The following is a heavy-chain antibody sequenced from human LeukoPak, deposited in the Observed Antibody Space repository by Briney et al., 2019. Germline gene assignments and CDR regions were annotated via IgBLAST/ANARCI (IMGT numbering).Heavy chain of an antibody. CDR2: ISDTGTT. J-gene: IGHJ4*02. Sequence: PSETLSLTCTVSGGSISSYYWNWIRQPPGKGPEWIGRISDTGTTKYNPAFKSRVTISVDTSKNQFSLKLTSVTAADTAAYFCATGYYEPFEKWGQGTLVSVSS. CDR1: GGSISSYY. D-gene: IGHD3-22*01. V-gene: IGHV4-59*01. CDR3: ATGYYEPFEK.